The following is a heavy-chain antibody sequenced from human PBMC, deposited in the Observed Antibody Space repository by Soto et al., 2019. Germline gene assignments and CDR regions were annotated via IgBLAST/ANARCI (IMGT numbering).Heavy chain of an antibody. D-gene: IGHD2-15*01. CDR3: ARDCSGGSCYPGMYV. CDR2: ISSSGYI. Sequence: EVRLVESGGGLVKPGGSLRLSCAASGFNFNSYTINWVRQAPGKRLGWLSSISSSGYIFSTDSVRGRFTISRDNAKNSVYLQITSLRAEDTAVYFCARDCSGGSCYPGMYVWGQGTTVTVSS. J-gene: IGHJ6*02. CDR1: GFNFNSYT. V-gene: IGHV3-21*01.